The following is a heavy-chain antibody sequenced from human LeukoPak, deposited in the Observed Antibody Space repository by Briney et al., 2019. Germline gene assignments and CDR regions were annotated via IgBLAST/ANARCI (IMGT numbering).Heavy chain of an antibody. Sequence: SETLSLTCAVYGGSLSGYYWSWIRQPPGKGLEWIGEINHSGSTNYNPSLKSRVTISVDTSKNQFSLKLSSVTAADTAVFYCARDSSTTNAFDIWGQGTMVTVSS. CDR2: INHSGST. D-gene: IGHD6-13*01. J-gene: IGHJ3*02. V-gene: IGHV4-34*01. CDR1: GGSLSGYY. CDR3: ARDSSTTNAFDI.